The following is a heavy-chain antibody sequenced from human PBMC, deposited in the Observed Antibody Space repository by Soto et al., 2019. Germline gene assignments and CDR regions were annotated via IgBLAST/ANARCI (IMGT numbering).Heavy chain of an antibody. D-gene: IGHD3-3*01. CDR2: IIPVFGTP. CDR3: APHIRVFGVDYGMDV. V-gene: IGHV1-69*12. Sequence: QVQLVQSGAEVKKPGSSVKVSCKASGGTFSSYTISWVRQAPGQGLEWMGGIIPVFGTPNYAQTFQGRVTITADESTTTAYLELSSLRSEDTAVYYCAPHIRVFGVDYGMDVWGQGTTVTVSS. J-gene: IGHJ6*02. CDR1: GGTFSSYT.